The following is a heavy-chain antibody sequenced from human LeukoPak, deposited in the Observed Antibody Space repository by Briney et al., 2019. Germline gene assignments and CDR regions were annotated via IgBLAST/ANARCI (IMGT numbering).Heavy chain of an antibody. J-gene: IGHJ4*02. CDR1: GFTFSSYA. Sequence: GGSLRLSCAASGFTFSSYAMHWVRQAPGKGLEWVAVISYDGSNKYYADSVKGRFTISRDNSKNTLYLQMNSLRAEDTAVYYCARVSKQWPLGDYFDYWGQGTLVTVSS. CDR2: ISYDGSNK. CDR3: ARVSKQWPLGDYFDY. V-gene: IGHV3-30*04. D-gene: IGHD6-19*01.